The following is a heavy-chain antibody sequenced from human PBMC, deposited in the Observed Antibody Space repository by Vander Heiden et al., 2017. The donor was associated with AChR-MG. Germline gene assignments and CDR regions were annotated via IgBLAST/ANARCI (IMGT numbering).Heavy chain of an antibody. CDR1: GGTFSSFE. CDR3: ARDRVYYDSSNIIRYYYYGMDV. V-gene: IGHV1-69*06. Sequence: QVQLVQSGAEVKKPGSSVKVSCKASGGTFSSFEISWVRQAPGQGLEWMGEITPLFFGPPTYAQKFQGRITITADTSTTTAYMELKWLRSEDTAVYFCARDRVYYDSSNIIRYYYYGMDVWGQGTTVTVSS. J-gene: IGHJ6*02. D-gene: IGHD3-22*01. CDR2: ITPLFFGPP.